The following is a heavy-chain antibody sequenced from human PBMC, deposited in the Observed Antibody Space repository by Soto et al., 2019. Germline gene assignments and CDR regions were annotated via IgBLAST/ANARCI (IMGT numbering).Heavy chain of an antibody. J-gene: IGHJ4*02. CDR3: ARGGYPSVFDH. V-gene: IGHV3-33*01. D-gene: IGHD3-22*01. CDR1: GFTFSSYG. Sequence: QVQLVESGGGVVQPGRSLRLSCAASGFTFSSYGMHWVRQAPGKGLEWVAVIWYDGSNKYYADSVKGRFTISRDNSKNTLYLQMNSLRAEDTAVYYCARGGYPSVFDHWGQGTLVTVSS. CDR2: IWYDGSNK.